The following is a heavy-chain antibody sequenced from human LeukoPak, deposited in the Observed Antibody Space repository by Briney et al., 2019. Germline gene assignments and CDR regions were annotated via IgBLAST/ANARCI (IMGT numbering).Heavy chain of an antibody. CDR1: GFTFSSYW. Sequence: GSLRLSCAASGFTFSSYWMSWVRQAPGKGLEWVAVIWYDGSNKYYADSVKGRFTISRDNSKNTLYLQMNSLRAEDTAVYYCAREDHDFWSGYSFNYWGQGTLVTVSS. CDR2: IWYDGSNK. J-gene: IGHJ4*02. D-gene: IGHD3-3*01. V-gene: IGHV3-33*08. CDR3: AREDHDFWSGYSFNY.